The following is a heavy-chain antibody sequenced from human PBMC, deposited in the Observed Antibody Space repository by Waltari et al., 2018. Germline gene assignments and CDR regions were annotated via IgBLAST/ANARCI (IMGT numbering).Heavy chain of an antibody. V-gene: IGHV3-7*01. J-gene: IGHJ4*02. Sequence: EVQLVESGGGLVQPGGSLRLSCAASGFTFSSYWLTGVRQAPGKGRGWVAERNQDGNKRKYVDSVKGRFTISRDNAKNSLYLQMDSLRAEDTAVYYCARLYRGGATDYSCYDSWGQGTPVTVSS. CDR1: GFTFSSYW. CDR3: ARLYRGGATDYSCYDS. CDR2: RNQDGNKR. D-gene: IGHD2-21*01.